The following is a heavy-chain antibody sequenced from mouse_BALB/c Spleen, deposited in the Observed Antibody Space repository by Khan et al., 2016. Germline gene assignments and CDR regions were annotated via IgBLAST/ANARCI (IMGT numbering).Heavy chain of an antibody. D-gene: IGHD1-1*01. V-gene: IGHV1S130*01. J-gene: IGHJ4*01. CDR2: IHPNSGNT. CDR3: ARYYGSSLYAMDC. Sequence: QVQLKQSGSVLVRPGASVKLSCKASGYTFTSSWMHWAKQRPGQGLEWIGEIHPNSGNTNYNEKFKGKATLTVDTSSSTAYVDLSSLTSEDSAVYYCARYYGSSLYAMDCWGQGTAVTVSS. CDR1: GYTFTSSW.